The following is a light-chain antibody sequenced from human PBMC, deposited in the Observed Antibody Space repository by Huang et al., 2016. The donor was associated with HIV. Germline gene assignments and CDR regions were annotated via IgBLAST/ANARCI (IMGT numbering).Light chain of an antibody. CDR2: WAS. CDR3: QQYYSTALT. Sequence: DIVMTQSPDSLAVSLGERATINCKSSQSVLYSSNNKNYLAWYQQKPGQPPKLLIYWASTRESGVPDRFSGSGSGIDFTLTISSLQAEDVAVYYCQQYYSTALTFGGGTKVEIK. V-gene: IGKV4-1*01. CDR1: QSVLYSSNNKNY. J-gene: IGKJ4*01.